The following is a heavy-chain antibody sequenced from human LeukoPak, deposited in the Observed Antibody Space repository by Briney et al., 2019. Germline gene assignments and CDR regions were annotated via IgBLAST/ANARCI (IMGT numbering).Heavy chain of an antibody. D-gene: IGHD2-8*01. CDR3: ARDGEWSTLYYFDY. V-gene: IGHV3-33*01. Sequence: GGSLRLSCAASGFTFSGYGMHWVRQAPGKGLEWVAVIWYDGSNKYYADSVKGRFTISRDNSKNTLYLQMNSLRAEDTAVYYCARDGEWSTLYYFDYWGQGTLVTVSS. J-gene: IGHJ4*02. CDR1: GFTFSGYG. CDR2: IWYDGSNK.